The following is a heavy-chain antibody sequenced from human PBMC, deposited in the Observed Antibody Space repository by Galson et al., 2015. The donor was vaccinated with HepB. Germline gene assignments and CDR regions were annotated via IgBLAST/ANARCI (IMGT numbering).Heavy chain of an antibody. J-gene: IGHJ6*02. V-gene: IGHV3-66*01. CDR2: IFGRDSP. CDR3: ARDATYGAGRRYFFYGTDV. CDR1: GFAVTNNY. Sequence: LRLSCAASGFAVTNNYMNWVRQAPGKGLEWVSGIFGRDSPNYADAVKDRFSISRDDSKNILYLQMNSLRVDDTAVYFCARDATYGAGRRYFFYGTDVWGQGTTVTVSS. D-gene: IGHD3-10*01.